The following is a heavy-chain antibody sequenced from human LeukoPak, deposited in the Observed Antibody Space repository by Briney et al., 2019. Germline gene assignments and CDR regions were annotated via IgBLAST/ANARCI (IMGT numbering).Heavy chain of an antibody. CDR2: INPNSGDT. J-gene: IGHJ4*02. CDR1: GYSFTGYY. Sequence: ASVKVSCKASGYSFTGYYMHWVRQAPGQGLEWMGWINPNSGDTKYAQKFQGRVTMTRDTSISTAYMELTRLRSDDTAVYYCARSAVAGTLRKFDYWGQGTLVTVSS. CDR3: ARSAVAGTLRKFDY. D-gene: IGHD6-19*01. V-gene: IGHV1-2*02.